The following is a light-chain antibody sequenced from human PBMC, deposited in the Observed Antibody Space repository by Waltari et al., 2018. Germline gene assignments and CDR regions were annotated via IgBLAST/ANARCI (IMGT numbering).Light chain of an antibody. CDR2: DVD. J-gene: IGLJ3*02. CDR1: STDVGGYNY. Sequence: QSALAQPASVSGSPGQSITIPCTGTSTDVGGYNYVSWYQQHPGKAPKILIFDVDNRPSGVSNRFSGSKSGNTASLTISGLQPEDESDYYCCSFTSRSTWVFGGGTKLTVL. V-gene: IGLV2-14*01. CDR3: CSFTSRSTWV.